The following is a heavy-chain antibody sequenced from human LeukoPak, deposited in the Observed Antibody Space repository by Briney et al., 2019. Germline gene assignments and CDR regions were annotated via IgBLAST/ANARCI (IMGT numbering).Heavy chain of an antibody. J-gene: IGHJ5*01. V-gene: IGHV4-59*08. D-gene: IGHD4-17*01. CDR1: GGSISSHY. Sequence: SETLSLTCTVSGGSISSHYWTWIRQSPVKGLEWIGDISNSGSTSYNPSLKSRVIISRDTSKNQFSLELTSVTAADTAIYYCAKRIIEARENGDSNWLDPWGQGTLVTVSS. CDR3: AKRIIEARENGDSNWLDP. CDR2: ISNSGST.